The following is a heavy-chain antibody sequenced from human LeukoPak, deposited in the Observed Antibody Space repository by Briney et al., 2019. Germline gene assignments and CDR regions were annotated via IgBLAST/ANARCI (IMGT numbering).Heavy chain of an antibody. D-gene: IGHD3-10*01. J-gene: IGHJ6*02. CDR3: AKDNVGFGELLGIYYYGMDV. Sequence: GGSLRLSCAASGFTFSSYGMHWVRQAPGKGLEWVAVISYDGSNKYYADSVKGRFTISRDNSKNTLYLQMNSLRAEDTAVYYCAKDNVGFGELLGIYYYGMDVWGQGTTVTVSS. CDR1: GFTFSSYG. CDR2: ISYDGSNK. V-gene: IGHV3-30*18.